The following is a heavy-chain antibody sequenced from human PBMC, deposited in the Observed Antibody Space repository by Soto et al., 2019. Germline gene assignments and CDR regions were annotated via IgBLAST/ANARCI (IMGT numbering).Heavy chain of an antibody. CDR1: GFTFSSYG. D-gene: IGHD2-15*01. CDR3: ARGPDRYCSGGSCYSADY. CDR2: IWYDGSNK. V-gene: IGHV3-33*01. J-gene: IGHJ4*02. Sequence: QVQLVESGGGVVQPGRSLRLSCAASGFTFSSYGMHGVRHAPGKGLEWVAVIWYDGSNKYYADSVKGRFTISRDNSKNTLYLQMNSLRAEDTAVYYCARGPDRYCSGGSCYSADYWGQGTLVTVSS.